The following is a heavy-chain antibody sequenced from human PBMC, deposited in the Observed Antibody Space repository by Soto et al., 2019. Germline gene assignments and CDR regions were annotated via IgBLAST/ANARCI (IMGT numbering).Heavy chain of an antibody. V-gene: IGHV3-64*01. CDR1: GFTFSNYE. J-gene: IGHJ3*02. D-gene: IGHD3-3*01. CDR2: ISNNGAHT. Sequence: GGSLRLSCAASGFTFSNYEMHWVRQAPGKGLEYVSGISNNGAHTDYAKSVKGRFTISRDNSENTLYLQMGSLRAEDMAVYYCAKVRFLEWLYDAFDIWGQGTMVTVSS. CDR3: AKVRFLEWLYDAFDI.